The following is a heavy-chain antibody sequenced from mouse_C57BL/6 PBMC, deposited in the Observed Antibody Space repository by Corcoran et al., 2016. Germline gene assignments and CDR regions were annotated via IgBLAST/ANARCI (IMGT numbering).Heavy chain of an antibody. CDR3: AIMVTTTGYYFDY. CDR1: GYAFSSYW. CDR2: IYPGDGDT. V-gene: IGHV1-80*01. Sequence: QVQLQQSGAELVKPGASVKISCKASGYAFSSYWMNWVKQRPGKGLEWIGQIYPGDGDTNYNGKFKGKATLTADKSSSTAYMQLSSLTSEDSAVYFCAIMVTTTGYYFDYWGQGTTLTVSS. D-gene: IGHD2-2*01. J-gene: IGHJ2*01.